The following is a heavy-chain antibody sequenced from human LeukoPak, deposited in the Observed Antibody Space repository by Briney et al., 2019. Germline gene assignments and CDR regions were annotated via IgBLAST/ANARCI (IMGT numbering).Heavy chain of an antibody. V-gene: IGHV4-39*07. CDR1: GGSISSSGYY. J-gene: IGHJ4*02. Sequence: SETLSLTCSVSGGSISSSGYYWGWIRQPPGKGLEWIESVYYSGTTYYNPSLKSRVTISVDTSKNQFSLRLSSVTAADTAVYYCAREYSSSRYDYWGQGTLVSVSS. D-gene: IGHD2-2*01. CDR2: VYYSGTT. CDR3: AREYSSSRYDY.